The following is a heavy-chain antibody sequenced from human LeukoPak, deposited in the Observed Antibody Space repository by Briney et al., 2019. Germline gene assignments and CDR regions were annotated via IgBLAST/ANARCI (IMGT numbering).Heavy chain of an antibody. D-gene: IGHD6-6*01. Sequence: GGSLRLSCAASGFTFSSYGMHWVRQAPGKGLEWVAFIRYDGSNKYYADSVKGRFTISRDNSKNTLYLQMNSLRAEDTAVYYCAKVGKYSSSSDFDYWGQGTLVTVSS. CDR1: GFTFSSYG. J-gene: IGHJ4*02. V-gene: IGHV3-30*02. CDR3: AKVGKYSSSSDFDY. CDR2: IRYDGSNK.